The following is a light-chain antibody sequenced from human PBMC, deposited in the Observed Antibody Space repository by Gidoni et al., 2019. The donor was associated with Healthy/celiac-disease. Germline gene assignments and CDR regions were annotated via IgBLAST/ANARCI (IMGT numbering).Light chain of an antibody. CDR2: DDS. CDR1: NIGSKS. Sequence: SSVLTQPPSVSVAPGQTARITCGGNNIGSKSVNWTQPKPGQSPVLVVYDDSDRPSGIPERFSGSNSGNTATLTISRVEAGDEADYYCQVWDSSSDHPVFGGGTKLTVL. CDR3: QVWDSSSDHPV. V-gene: IGLV3-21*02. J-gene: IGLJ3*02.